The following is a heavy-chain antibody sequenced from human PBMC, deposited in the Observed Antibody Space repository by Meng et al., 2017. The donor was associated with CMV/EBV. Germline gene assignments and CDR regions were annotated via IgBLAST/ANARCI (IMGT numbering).Heavy chain of an antibody. CDR1: GFTFSSYE. CDR3: ARGPRAGEVVPPWGALWFDP. V-gene: IGHV3-48*03. Sequence: GESLKISCAASGFTFSSYEMNWVRQAPGKGLEWVSYISSSGSTIYYADSVKGRFTISRDNAKNSLYLQMNSLRAEDTAVYYCARGPRAGEVVPPWGALWFDPWGQGTLVTVSS. D-gene: IGHD2-2*01. J-gene: IGHJ5*02. CDR2: ISSSGSTI.